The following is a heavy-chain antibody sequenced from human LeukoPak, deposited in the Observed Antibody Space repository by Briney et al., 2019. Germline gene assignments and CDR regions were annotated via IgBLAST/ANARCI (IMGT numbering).Heavy chain of an antibody. Sequence: SETLSLTCAVYGGSFSSYYWSWIRQPPGKGLEWMGEINHSGGTNYNPSLKSRVTISIDTAKNQFSLTLSSVTAADTAVYYCARVSYYDYSGYPARYFDYWGQGTLVTVSS. CDR1: GGSFSSYY. V-gene: IGHV4-34*01. CDR3: ARVSYYDYSGYPARYFDY. CDR2: INHSGGT. D-gene: IGHD3-22*01. J-gene: IGHJ4*02.